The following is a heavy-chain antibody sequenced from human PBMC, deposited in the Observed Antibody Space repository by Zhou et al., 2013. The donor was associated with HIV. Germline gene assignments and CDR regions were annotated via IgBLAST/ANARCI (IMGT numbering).Heavy chain of an antibody. Sequence: QVQLVQSGAEVKKPGSSVKVSCKASGGTFSSYAISWVRQAPGQGLEWMGRIIPILGIANYAQKFQGRVTITADKSTSTAYMELSSLRSEDTAVYYCAREGGENGHIVVVIAPYFDYWGQGTLVTVSS. J-gene: IGHJ4*02. CDR2: IIPILGIA. D-gene: IGHD2-21*01. CDR3: AREGGENGHIVVVIAPYFDY. CDR1: GGTFSSYA. V-gene: IGHV1-69*04.